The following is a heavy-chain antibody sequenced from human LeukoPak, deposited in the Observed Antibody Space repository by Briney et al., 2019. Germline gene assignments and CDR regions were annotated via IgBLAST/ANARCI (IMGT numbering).Heavy chain of an antibody. CDR3: AREYCSSTSCYTGIGY. CDR1: GFTFSSYS. Sequence: PGGSLRLSCAASGFTFSSYSTNWVRQAPGKGLEWVSSISSSSSYIYYADSVKGRFTISRDNAKNSLYLQMNSLRAEDTAVYYCAREYCSSTSCYTGIGYWGQGTLVTVSS. D-gene: IGHD2-2*02. J-gene: IGHJ4*02. CDR2: ISSSSSYI. V-gene: IGHV3-21*01.